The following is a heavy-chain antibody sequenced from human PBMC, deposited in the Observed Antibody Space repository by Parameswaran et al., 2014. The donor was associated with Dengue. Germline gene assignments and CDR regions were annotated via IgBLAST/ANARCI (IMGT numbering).Heavy chain of an antibody. D-gene: IGHD6-13*01. V-gene: IGHV4-30-4*01. Sequence: WIRQPPGKGLEYIGYIYYGGSTYHNPSLKSRVTMSVDTSKNQFSLQMRSVTAADTAVYFCARERTAAPGLFDYWGQGTLVTVSS. CDR2: IYYGGST. J-gene: IGHJ4*02. CDR3: ARERTAAPGLFDY.